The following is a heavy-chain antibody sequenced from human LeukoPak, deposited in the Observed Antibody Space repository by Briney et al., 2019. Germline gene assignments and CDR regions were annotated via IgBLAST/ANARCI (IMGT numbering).Heavy chain of an antibody. V-gene: IGHV4-59*01. Sequence: PSETLSLTCTVSGGSISSYYWSWIRQPPGKGLEWIGYIYYSGSTNHNPPLKCRVTISVDTSKNQFSLKLSSVTAADTAVYYCARWDSYGYSGLDYWGQGTLVTVSS. CDR3: ARWDSYGYSGLDY. CDR2: IYYSGST. J-gene: IGHJ4*02. CDR1: GGSISSYY. D-gene: IGHD5-18*01.